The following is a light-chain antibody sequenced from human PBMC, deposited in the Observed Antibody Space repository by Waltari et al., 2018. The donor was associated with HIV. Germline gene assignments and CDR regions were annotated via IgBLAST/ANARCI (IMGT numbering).Light chain of an antibody. CDR3: QSYDSSLRAIVF. CDR2: GNK. CDR1: SSKIGAVFD. V-gene: IGLV1-40*01. Sequence: QSVLTQPPSVSAAPGQRVTIPCTGNSSKIGAVFDIHWYQHLPGTAPKLLIYGNKNRPSGVPDRFYASRSGTSASLAITGLQADDEADYYCQSYDSSLRAIVFFGGGTKLTVL. J-gene: IGLJ2*01.